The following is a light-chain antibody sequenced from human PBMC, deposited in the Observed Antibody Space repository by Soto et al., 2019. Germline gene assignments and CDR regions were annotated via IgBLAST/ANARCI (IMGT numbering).Light chain of an antibody. CDR2: DAS. CDR3: QQYNNWPPIT. V-gene: IGKV3-11*01. CDR1: QSVSSY. J-gene: IGKJ5*01. Sequence: EIVFTQSPTTRSFYPGEIATLSCRASQSVSSYLAWYQQKPGQAPRLLIYDASNRATGIPARFSGSGSGTEFTLTISSLQSEDFAVYYCQQYNNWPPITFGQGTRLEIK.